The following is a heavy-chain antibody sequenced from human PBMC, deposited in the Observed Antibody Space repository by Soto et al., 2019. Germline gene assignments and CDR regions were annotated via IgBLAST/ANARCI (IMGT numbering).Heavy chain of an antibody. CDR2: IYYSGST. J-gene: IGHJ6*03. V-gene: IGHV4-59*01. D-gene: IGHD2-2*01. Sequence: SETLSLTCTVSGGSISSYYWSWIRQPPGKGLEWIGYIYYSGSTNYNPSLKSRVTISVDTSKNQFSLKLSSVTAADTAVYYCARVEVPAAMDYYYYYMDVWGKGTTVTAP. CDR1: GGSISSYY. CDR3: ARVEVPAAMDYYYYYMDV.